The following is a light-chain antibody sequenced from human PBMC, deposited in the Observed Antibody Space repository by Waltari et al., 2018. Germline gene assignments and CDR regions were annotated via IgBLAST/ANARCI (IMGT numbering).Light chain of an antibody. J-gene: IGKJ2*03. CDR1: QSLLHSNGNTY. CDR3: VQTVAFPYS. Sequence: DIVMTQTPLYLPITPGEPASISCRSSQSLLHSNGNTYLHWYLQKPGQSPQLLIYGASNSASGVPNSFSGSGSGTDFTLKISKVEAEDVGVYYCVQTVAFPYSFGQGTKVEIK. CDR2: GAS. V-gene: IGKV2-40*01.